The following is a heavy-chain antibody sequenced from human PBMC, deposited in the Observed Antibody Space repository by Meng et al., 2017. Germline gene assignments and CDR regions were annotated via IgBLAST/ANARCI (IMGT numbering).Heavy chain of an antibody. CDR2: ISAYNGNT. Sequence: ASVKVSCKASGGTFSGYAISWVRQAPGQGLEWMGWISAYNGNTNYAQKLQGRVTMTTDTSTSTAYMELRSLRSDDTAVYYCARALLSSGYLGHWFDPWGQGTLVTVSS. D-gene: IGHD3-22*01. J-gene: IGHJ5*02. CDR3: ARALLSSGYLGHWFDP. CDR1: GGTFSGYA. V-gene: IGHV1-18*01.